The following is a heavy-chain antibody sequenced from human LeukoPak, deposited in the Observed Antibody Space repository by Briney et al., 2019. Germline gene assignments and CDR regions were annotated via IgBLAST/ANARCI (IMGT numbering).Heavy chain of an antibody. V-gene: IGHV3-7*01. CDR3: ASRPGYCSSTSCYPLGY. CDR2: IKQDGSEK. J-gene: IGHJ4*02. CDR1: GFTFSSYW. Sequence: GGSLRLSCAASGFTFSSYWTSWVRQAPGKGLEWVANIKQDGSEKYYVDSVKGRFTISRDNAKNSLYLQMNSLRAEDTAVYYCASRPGYCSSTSCYPLGYWGQGTLVTVSS. D-gene: IGHD2-2*01.